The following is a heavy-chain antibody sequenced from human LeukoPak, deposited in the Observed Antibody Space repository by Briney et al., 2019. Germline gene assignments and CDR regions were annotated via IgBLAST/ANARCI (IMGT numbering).Heavy chain of an antibody. Sequence: GGSLRLSCAASGFTFSSYEMNWVRQAPGKGLEWVSYISSSGSTKYYADSVKGRFTISRDNAKNSLYLQMNSLRSEDTAVYYCARDFKEADPWGQGTLVTVSS. V-gene: IGHV3-48*03. J-gene: IGHJ5*02. CDR2: ISSSGSTK. CDR1: GFTFSSYE. CDR3: ARDFKEADP.